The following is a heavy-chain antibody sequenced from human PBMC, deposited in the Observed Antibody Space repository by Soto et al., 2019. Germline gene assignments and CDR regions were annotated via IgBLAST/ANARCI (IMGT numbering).Heavy chain of an antibody. Sequence: GGSLRLSCTASGFTFGDYAMSWFRQAPGKGLEWVGFIRSKAYGGTTEYAASVKGRFTISRDDSKSIAYLQMNSLKTEDTAVYYCTRTPTIFGVVDAFDIWGQGTMVTVSS. J-gene: IGHJ3*02. D-gene: IGHD3-3*01. CDR1: GFTFGDYA. CDR2: IRSKAYGGTT. CDR3: TRTPTIFGVVDAFDI. V-gene: IGHV3-49*03.